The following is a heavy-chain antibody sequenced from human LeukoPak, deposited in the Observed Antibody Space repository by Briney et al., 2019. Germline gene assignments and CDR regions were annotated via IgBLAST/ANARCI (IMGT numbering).Heavy chain of an antibody. Sequence: SETLSLTCTVSGGSISNYYWSWIRQPPGKGLEWIGYIYYSGSTNYNPSLKSRVTMSLDTSKNQFSLNLSSVTAADTAVYYCARDKASEYFQHWGQGTLVTVSS. CDR1: GGSISNYY. CDR3: ARDKASEYFQH. V-gene: IGHV4-59*12. CDR2: IYYSGST. J-gene: IGHJ1*01.